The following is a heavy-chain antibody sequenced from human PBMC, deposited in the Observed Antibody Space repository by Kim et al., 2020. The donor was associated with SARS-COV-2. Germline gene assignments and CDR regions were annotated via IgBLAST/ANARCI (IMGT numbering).Heavy chain of an antibody. V-gene: IGHV4-34*01. CDR3: ARGRSSSLRFLDY. CDR2: INHSGST. Sequence: SETLSLTCAVYGGSFSGYYWSWIRQPPGKGLEWIGEINHSGSTNYNPSLKSRVTISVDTSKNQFSLKLSSVTAADTAVYYCARGRSSSLRFLDYWGQGTLVTVSS. D-gene: IGHD6-6*01. J-gene: IGHJ4*02. CDR1: GGSFSGYY.